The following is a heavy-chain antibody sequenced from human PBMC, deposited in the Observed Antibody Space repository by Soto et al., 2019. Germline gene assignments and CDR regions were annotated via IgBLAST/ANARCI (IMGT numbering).Heavy chain of an antibody. Sequence: SETLSLTCTVSGGSISSGGYYWSWIRQHPGKGLEWIGYIYYSGSTYYNPSLKSRVTISVDTSKNQFSLKLSSVTAADTAVYYCARCRGTLYYFDYWGQGTLVTVSS. V-gene: IGHV4-31*03. J-gene: IGHJ4*02. D-gene: IGHD1-1*01. CDR1: GGSISSGGYY. CDR3: ARCRGTLYYFDY. CDR2: IYYSGST.